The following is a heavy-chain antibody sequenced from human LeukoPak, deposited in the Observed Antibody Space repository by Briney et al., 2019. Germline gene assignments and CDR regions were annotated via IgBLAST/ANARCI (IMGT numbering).Heavy chain of an antibody. J-gene: IGHJ4*02. CDR2: VSGSDENK. CDR1: GFTFSDYY. Sequence: GGSPRLSCAASGFTFSDYYMTWIRQAPGQGLEWISYVSGSDENKYYAGSVRGRFAISRDNAEKSLFLQMSNVRAEDTAVYYCARAGLGGHYIDYWGQGTLVTVSS. V-gene: IGHV3-11*01. D-gene: IGHD2-15*01. CDR3: ARAGLGGHYIDY.